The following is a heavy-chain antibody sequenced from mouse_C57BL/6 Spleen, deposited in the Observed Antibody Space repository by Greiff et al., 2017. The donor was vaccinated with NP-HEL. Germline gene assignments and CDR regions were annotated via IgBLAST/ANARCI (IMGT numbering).Heavy chain of an antibody. J-gene: IGHJ4*01. V-gene: IGHV1-75*01. Sequence: QVQLQQSGPELVKPGASVKISCKASGYTFTDYYINWVKQRPGQGLEWIGWIFPGSGSTYYNEKFKGKATLTVDKSSSTAYMLLSSLTSEDSAVYFCARSDTTVVAHYYAMDYWGQGTSVTVSS. D-gene: IGHD1-1*01. CDR2: IFPGSGST. CDR1: GYTFTDYY. CDR3: ARSDTTVVAHYYAMDY.